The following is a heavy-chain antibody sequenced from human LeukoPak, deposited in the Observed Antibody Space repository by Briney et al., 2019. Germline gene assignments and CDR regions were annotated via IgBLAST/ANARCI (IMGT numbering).Heavy chain of an antibody. J-gene: IGHJ3*02. Sequence: GGSLRLSCEASGFTFSSYGMHWVRRAPGKGLEWVAVISYDGSNKDYADSVKGRFTISRDNSKNTLYLQMNSLRAEDTAVYYCAKDPGPDAFDIWGQGTMVTVSS. V-gene: IGHV3-30*18. CDR2: ISYDGSNK. CDR3: AKDPGPDAFDI. CDR1: GFTFSSYG.